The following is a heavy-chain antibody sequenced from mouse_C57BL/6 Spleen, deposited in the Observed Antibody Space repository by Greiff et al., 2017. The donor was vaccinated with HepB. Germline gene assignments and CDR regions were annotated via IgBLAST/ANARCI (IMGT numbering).Heavy chain of an antibody. CDR2: INPNNGGT. CDR1: GYTFTDYY. V-gene: IGHV1-26*01. Sequence: VQLKESGPELVKPGASVKISCKASGYTFTDYYMNWVKQSHGKSLEWIGDINPNNGGTSYNQKFKGKATLTVDKSSSTAYMELRSLTSEDSAVYYCARFGGIRAMDYWGQGTSVTVSS. CDR3: ARFGGIRAMDY. J-gene: IGHJ4*01.